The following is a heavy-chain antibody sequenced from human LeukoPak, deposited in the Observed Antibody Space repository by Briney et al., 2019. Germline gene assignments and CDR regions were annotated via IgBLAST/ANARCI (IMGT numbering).Heavy chain of an antibody. J-gene: IGHJ4*02. CDR1: GYTFTSYA. CDR3: ARAQTTSTIFGVVTLPDY. V-gene: IGHV1-69*13. Sequence: SVKVSCKASGYTFTSYAISWVRQAPGQGLEWMGGIIPIFGTANYAQKFQGRVTITADESTSTAYMELSSLRSEDTAVYYCARAQTTSTIFGVVTLPDYWGQGTLVTVSS. D-gene: IGHD3-3*01. CDR2: IIPIFGTA.